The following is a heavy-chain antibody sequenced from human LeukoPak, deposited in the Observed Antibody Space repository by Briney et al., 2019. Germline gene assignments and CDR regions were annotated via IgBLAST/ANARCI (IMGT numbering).Heavy chain of an antibody. CDR3: ASHGYYYGSGSYERDYYFDY. J-gene: IGHJ4*02. V-gene: IGHV5-51*01. Sequence: GESLKISCKGSGYSFTSYWIGWVRQMPGKGLEWMGIIYPGDSDTRYSPSFQGQVTISADKSISTAYLQWSSLKASDTAMYYCASHGYYYGSGSYERDYYFDYWGQGTLVTVSS. D-gene: IGHD3-10*01. CDR1: GYSFTSYW. CDR2: IYPGDSDT.